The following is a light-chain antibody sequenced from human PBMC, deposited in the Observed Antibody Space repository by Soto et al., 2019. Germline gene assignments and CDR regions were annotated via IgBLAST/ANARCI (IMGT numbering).Light chain of an antibody. J-gene: IGKJ1*01. Sequence: DIQMTQSPSSLSASVGDRVTITCRASQAVSSTLNWYQQKPGKVPKLLIYAASSLQSGVSSRFSGSGFGTDFTLTISSLQPEDFATYYCQQSYSTPRTFGQGTKVEIK. CDR3: QQSYSTPRT. CDR2: AAS. V-gene: IGKV1-39*01. CDR1: QAVSST.